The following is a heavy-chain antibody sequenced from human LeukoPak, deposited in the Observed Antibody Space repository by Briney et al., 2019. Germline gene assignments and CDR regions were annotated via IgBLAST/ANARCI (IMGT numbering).Heavy chain of an antibody. V-gene: IGHV3-30*18. Sequence: GGSLRLSCAASGFTFSSYGMHWVRQAPGKGLEWVAVISYDGSNKYYADSVKGRFTISRDNSKNTLYLQMNSLRAEDTAVYYCAKDGDTANFDHWGQGTLVTVSS. CDR3: AKDGDTANFDH. J-gene: IGHJ4*02. CDR2: ISYDGSNK. CDR1: GFTFSSYG. D-gene: IGHD3-3*01.